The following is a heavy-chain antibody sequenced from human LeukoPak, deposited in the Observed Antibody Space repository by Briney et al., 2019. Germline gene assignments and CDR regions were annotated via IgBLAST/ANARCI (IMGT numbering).Heavy chain of an antibody. CDR3: ATISAQTFDI. Sequence: GGSLRLPCVGSGFTFRSHWVNWVRQSPGKGLEWVANIKPDGIDKYYVDSARGRFTVSRDNAKNSAFLQMNSLRAEDTPIYYCATISAQTFDIWGQGTLVSVSS. J-gene: IGHJ3*02. D-gene: IGHD5-24*01. CDR2: IKPDGIDK. CDR1: GFTFRSHW. V-gene: IGHV3-7*01.